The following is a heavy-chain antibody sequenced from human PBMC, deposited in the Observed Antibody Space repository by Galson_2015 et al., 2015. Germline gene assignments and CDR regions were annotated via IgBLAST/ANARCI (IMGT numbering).Heavy chain of an antibody. V-gene: IGHV6-1*01. J-gene: IGHJ6*02. CDR2: TYYKSKWSN. Sequence: RTYYKSKWSNNYAVSVKSRITINPDTSKNQFSLLLNSVTPEDTAVYYCAREFYGMDVWGQGTTVTVSS. CDR3: AREFYGMDV.